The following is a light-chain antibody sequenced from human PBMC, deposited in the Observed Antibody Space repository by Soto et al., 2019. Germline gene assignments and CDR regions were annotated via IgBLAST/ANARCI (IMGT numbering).Light chain of an antibody. Sequence: EIVLTPSPGTLSLSPGERATLYCRASQTVSRSALAWYQQKPGQAPRLLIYGASNRATGIPDRFSGSGSGTDFTLTISRLEPEDFAVYYCQQRSSWPITFGQGTRLEIK. CDR3: QQRSSWPIT. J-gene: IGKJ5*01. CDR2: GAS. V-gene: IGKV3D-20*02. CDR1: QTVSRSA.